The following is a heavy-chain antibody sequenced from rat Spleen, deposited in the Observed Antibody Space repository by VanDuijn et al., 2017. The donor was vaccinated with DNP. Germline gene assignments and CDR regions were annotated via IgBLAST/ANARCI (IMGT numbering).Heavy chain of an antibody. CDR3: ARSGDDNWFAH. J-gene: IGHJ3*01. D-gene: IGHD1-1*01. Sequence: EVQLVESGGGLVQPGRSLKLSCLASGFTFSNYWMFWVRQAPGKGLEWVASINTDGRSTYYPDSVKGRFTISRDHAKSTVYLQMNSLRSEDTAIYYCARSGDDNWFAHWGQGTLVTVSS. CDR1: GFTFSNYW. CDR2: INTDGRST. V-gene: IGHV5-58*01.